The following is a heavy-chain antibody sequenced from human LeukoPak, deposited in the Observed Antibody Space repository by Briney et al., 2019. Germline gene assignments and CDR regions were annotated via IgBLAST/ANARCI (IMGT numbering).Heavy chain of an antibody. CDR1: GGSISSYY. CDR3: ARGDYDWYYFDY. CDR2: IYYSGST. J-gene: IGHJ4*02. D-gene: IGHD5-12*01. V-gene: IGHV4-59*01. Sequence: SETLSLTCTVSGGSISSYYWSWIRQPPGKGLEWIGYIYYSGSTNYNPSLKSRVTISVDTSKNQFSLKLSSVTAADTAVYYCARGDYDWYYFDYWGQGTLVTVSS.